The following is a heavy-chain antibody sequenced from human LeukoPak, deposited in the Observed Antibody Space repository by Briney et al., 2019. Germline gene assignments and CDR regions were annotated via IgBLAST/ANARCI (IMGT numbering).Heavy chain of an antibody. CDR3: ARLTMVRGVIWDYYYYYMDV. V-gene: IGHV3-7*01. J-gene: IGHJ6*03. CDR1: GFTFSSYW. CDR2: IKQDGSEK. Sequence: GGSLRLSCAASGFTFSSYWMSWVRQAPGKGLEWVANIKQDGSEKYYVDSVKGRFTISRDNAKNSLYLQMNSLRAEDTAVYYCARLTMVRGVIWDYYYYYMDVWGKGTTVTISS. D-gene: IGHD3-10*01.